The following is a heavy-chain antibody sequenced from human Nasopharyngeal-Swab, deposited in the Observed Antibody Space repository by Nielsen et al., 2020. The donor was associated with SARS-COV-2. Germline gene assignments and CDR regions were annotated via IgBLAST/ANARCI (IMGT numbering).Heavy chain of an antibody. CDR1: GGSISSSSYY. CDR2: IYYSGST. J-gene: IGHJ4*02. V-gene: IGHV4-39*01. CDR3: ARSSSGWPDY. D-gene: IGHD6-19*01. Sequence: SETLSLTCTVSGGSISSSSYYWGWIRQPPGKGLEWIGSIYYSGSTYYNPSLKNRVTISVDTSKNQFSLKLSSVTAADTAVYYCARSSSGWPDYWGQGTLVTVSS.